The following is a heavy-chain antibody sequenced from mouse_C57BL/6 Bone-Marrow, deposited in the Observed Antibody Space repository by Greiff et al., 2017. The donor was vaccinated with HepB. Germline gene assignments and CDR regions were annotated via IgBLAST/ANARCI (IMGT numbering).Heavy chain of an antibody. V-gene: IGHV1-63*01. CDR1: GYTFTNYW. D-gene: IGHD2-4*01. Sequence: VQLQQSGAELVRPGTSVKMSCKASGYTFTNYWIGWAKQRPGHGLEWIGDIYPGGGYTNYNEKFKGKATLTADKSSSTAYMQFSSLTSEDSAIYYWARKGPYDYENWYFDVWGTGTTVTVSS. J-gene: IGHJ1*03. CDR3: ARKGPYDYENWYFDV. CDR2: IYPGGGYT.